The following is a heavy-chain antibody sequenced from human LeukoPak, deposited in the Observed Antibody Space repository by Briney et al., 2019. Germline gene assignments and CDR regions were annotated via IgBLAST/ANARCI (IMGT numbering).Heavy chain of an antibody. CDR1: GYSFSSYW. V-gene: IGHV5-51*01. CDR2: IYPGDSDT. CDR3: ATRRGLADPGAMDV. D-gene: IGHD6-19*01. J-gene: IGHJ6*02. Sequence: GESLKISCKASGYSFSSYWIGWVRQMPGKGLEWMGTIYPGDSDTKYSACFQGHVTISAETSIRTAYLQWSSLKASDTAMYYCATRRGLADPGAMDVWGQGTTVTVSS.